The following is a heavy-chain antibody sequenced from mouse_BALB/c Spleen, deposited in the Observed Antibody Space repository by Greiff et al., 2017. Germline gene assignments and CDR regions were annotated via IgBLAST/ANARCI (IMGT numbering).Heavy chain of an antibody. Sequence: EVQRVESGPGLVKPSQSLSLTCTVTGYSITSDYAWNWIRQFPGNKLEWMGYISYSGSTSYNPSLKSRISITRDTSKNQFFLQLNSVTTEDTATYYCASGFYYDYDGGDFDYWGQGTTLTVSS. V-gene: IGHV3-2*02. D-gene: IGHD2-4*01. CDR3: ASGFYYDYDGGDFDY. CDR2: ISYSGST. J-gene: IGHJ2*01. CDR1: GYSITSDYA.